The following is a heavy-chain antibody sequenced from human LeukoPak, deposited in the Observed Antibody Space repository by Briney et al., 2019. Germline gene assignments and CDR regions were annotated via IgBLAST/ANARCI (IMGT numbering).Heavy chain of an antibody. J-gene: IGHJ4*02. CDR2: INHSGST. D-gene: IGHD4-17*01. Sequence: SETLSLTCAVYGGSFSGYYWSWIRQPPGKGLEWIGEINHSGSTNYNPSLKSRVTISVDTSKNQFSLKLSSVTAADTAVYYCARVPHDYGDYFDYWGQGTLVTVSS. V-gene: IGHV4-34*09. CDR3: ARVPHDYGDYFDY. CDR1: GGSFSGYY.